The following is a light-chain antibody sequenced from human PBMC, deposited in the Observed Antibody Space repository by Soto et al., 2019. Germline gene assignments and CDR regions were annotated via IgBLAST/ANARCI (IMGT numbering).Light chain of an antibody. V-gene: IGKV1-5*01. J-gene: IGKJ1*01. CDR3: QQYHSYPWT. Sequence: DIQMTQPPSTLSASVGDRVTIACRASQTIDTSLAWYQQTPGKAPKLLIYEASTLQSGVPSRFSGSGSETEFSLIISSLQPDDFASYHCQQYHSYPWTFGQGTKVDIK. CDR1: QTIDTS. CDR2: EAS.